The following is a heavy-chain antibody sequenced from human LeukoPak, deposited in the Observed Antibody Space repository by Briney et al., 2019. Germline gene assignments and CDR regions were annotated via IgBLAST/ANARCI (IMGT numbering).Heavy chain of an antibody. V-gene: IGHV1-18*01. CDR2: ISAYNGNT. CDR1: GYTFTSYG. J-gene: IGHJ4*02. Sequence: ASVKVSCKASGYTFTSYGISRVRQAPGQGLEWMGWISAYNGNTNYAQKLQGRVTMTTDTSTSTAYMELRSLRSDDTAVYYCTSVRRDRPYSSSFDYWGQGTLVTVSS. CDR3: TSVRRDRPYSSSFDY. D-gene: IGHD6-13*01.